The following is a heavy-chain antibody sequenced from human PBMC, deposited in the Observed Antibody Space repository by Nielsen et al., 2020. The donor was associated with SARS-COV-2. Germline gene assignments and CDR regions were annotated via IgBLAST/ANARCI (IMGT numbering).Heavy chain of an antibody. CDR1: GFTLSSYA. CDR3: AKGGSGSYFDYFDY. Sequence: GGSLRLSCAASGFTLSSYAMHWVRQAPGKGLEWVAVISYDGSNKYYADSVKGRFTISRDNSKNTLYLQMNSLRAEDTAVYYCAKGGSGSYFDYFDYWGQGTLVTVSS. CDR2: ISYDGSNK. D-gene: IGHD1-26*01. V-gene: IGHV3-30*04. J-gene: IGHJ4*02.